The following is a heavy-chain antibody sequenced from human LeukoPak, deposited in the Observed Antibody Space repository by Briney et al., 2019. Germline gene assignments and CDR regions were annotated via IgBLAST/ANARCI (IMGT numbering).Heavy chain of an antibody. D-gene: IGHD7-27*01. CDR3: ARDHDLTGTYQYLKY. CDR1: GYTFTSYD. Sequence: SVKVSCKASGYTFTSYDINWVRQATGQGLEWMGGIIPIFGTGNYAQKFQGRVTITADKSTNTAYMELSSLKSEDTAVYYCARDHDLTGTYQYLKYWGQGTLVAVSS. J-gene: IGHJ1*01. CDR2: IIPIFGTG. V-gene: IGHV1-69*06.